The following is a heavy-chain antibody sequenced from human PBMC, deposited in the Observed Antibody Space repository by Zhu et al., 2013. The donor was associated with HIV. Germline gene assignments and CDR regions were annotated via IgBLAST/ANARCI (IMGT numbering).Heavy chain of an antibody. CDR1: GGSFSGYY. Sequence: QVQLRQWGAGLLKPSETLSLNCAVSGGSFSGYYWSWIRQPPGKGLEWIGEINHSGSTNYNPSLKSRVTISVDTSKNQFSLKLSSVTAADTAVYYCARGSVKYGYYSKENWFDPWGQGTLVTVSS. CDR3: ARGSVKYGYYSKENWFDP. D-gene: IGHD3-22*01. V-gene: IGHV4-34*02. CDR2: INHSGST. J-gene: IGHJ5*02.